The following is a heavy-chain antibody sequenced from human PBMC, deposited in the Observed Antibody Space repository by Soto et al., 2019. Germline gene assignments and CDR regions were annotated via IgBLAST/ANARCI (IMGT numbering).Heavy chain of an antibody. Sequence: QIQLQQSGPGLVTPSQTLSLTCDISGDSVSSNTAAWNWIRQSPSRGLEWLGRTFYRSQWYNDNAKSLRGRLTIKPDTSKNQCTLHLSSVTPDDTAAYYCSREHFYTDTSRYHYDRYFDFWGQGTRVTVSS. CDR3: SREHFYTDTSRYHYDRYFDF. J-gene: IGHJ4*02. V-gene: IGHV6-1*01. D-gene: IGHD3-22*01. CDR1: GDSVSSNTAA. CDR2: TFYRSQWYN.